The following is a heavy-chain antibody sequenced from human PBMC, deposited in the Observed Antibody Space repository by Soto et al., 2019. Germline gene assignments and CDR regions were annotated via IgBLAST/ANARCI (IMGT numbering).Heavy chain of an antibody. CDR3: ARDHIRYQYSYGPGNY. V-gene: IGHV3-30-3*01. CDR1: GFPASNYT. J-gene: IGHJ4*02. CDR2: ISYDGSNK. D-gene: IGHD5-18*01. Sequence: LIHCCGTSGFPASNYTLHRIRQDPGKGLEWVAVISYDGSNKYYADSVKGRFTISRDNSKNTLYMQMNSLRAEDTAVYYCARDHIRYQYSYGPGNYWGQGT.